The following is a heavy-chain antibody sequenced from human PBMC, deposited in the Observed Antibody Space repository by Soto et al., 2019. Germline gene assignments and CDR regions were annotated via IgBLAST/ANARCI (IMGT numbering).Heavy chain of an antibody. CDR2: ISAYNGNT. CDR3: ARDRQWLRYNWFDP. V-gene: IGHV1-18*04. D-gene: IGHD6-19*01. Sequence: ASVKVSWKASGYTITSYGSSWVRKAPGQGLEWMGWISAYNGNTNYAQKLQGRVTMTTDTSTSTAYMELRSLRSDDTAVYYCARDRQWLRYNWFDPWGQGTLVTVSS. J-gene: IGHJ5*02. CDR1: GYTITSYG.